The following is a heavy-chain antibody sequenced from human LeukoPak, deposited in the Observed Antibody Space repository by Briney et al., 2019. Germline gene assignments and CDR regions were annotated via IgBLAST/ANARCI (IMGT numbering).Heavy chain of an antibody. V-gene: IGHV5-51*01. D-gene: IGHD1-26*01. J-gene: IGHJ4*02. CDR2: IYPGDSDT. CDR3: ARPVSTSGNYYFDY. Sequence: GESLKISCKGSGYSFTSYWIGWVRQMPGKGLEWMGIIYPGDSDTRYSPSFQGQDTISADKSISTAYLQWGSLKASDTAVYYCARPVSTSGNYYFDYWGQGTLVTVSS. CDR1: GYSFTSYW.